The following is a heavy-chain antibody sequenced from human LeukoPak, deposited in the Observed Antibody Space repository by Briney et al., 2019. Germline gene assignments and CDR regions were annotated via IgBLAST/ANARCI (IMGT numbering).Heavy chain of an antibody. Sequence: GGSLRLSCAASGFTFSSYWMHWVREAPGKGLVWVSRINSDGSSTSYADSVKGRFTISRDNAKNTLYLQMNSLRAEDTAVYYCARAVASRVIRYYYYMDVWGKGTTVTVSS. D-gene: IGHD2-15*01. CDR2: INSDGSST. V-gene: IGHV3-74*01. J-gene: IGHJ6*03. CDR1: GFTFSSYW. CDR3: ARAVASRVIRYYYYMDV.